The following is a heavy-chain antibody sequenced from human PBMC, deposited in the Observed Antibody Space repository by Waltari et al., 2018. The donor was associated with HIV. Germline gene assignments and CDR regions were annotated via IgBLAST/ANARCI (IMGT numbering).Heavy chain of an antibody. J-gene: IGHJ4*02. Sequence: QVQLQQWGAGLLKPSETLSLTCAVYGTSFTGHYWTWTRQPPGNGREWVREVNLGGTSISKPSLKSHVTISVDTSNNHFSLKFNSGTAADTAVYFCASGLSSGKAVDYWGQGTLVTVSS. CDR2: VNLGGTS. V-gene: IGHV4-34*02. CDR1: GTSFTGHY. D-gene: IGHD3-10*01. CDR3: ASGLSSGKAVDY.